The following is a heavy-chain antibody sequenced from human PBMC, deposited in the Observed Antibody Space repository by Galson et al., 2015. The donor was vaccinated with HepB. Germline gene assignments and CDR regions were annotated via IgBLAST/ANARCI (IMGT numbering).Heavy chain of an antibody. V-gene: IGHV2-70*01. CDR1: GFSLSTSGMC. Sequence: PALVKPTQTLTLTCTFSGFSLSTSGMCVSWIRQPPGKALEWPALIDWDDDKYYSTSLKTRLTISKDTSKNQVVLTMTNMDPVDTATYYCARIRRGNSPEPFDYWGQGTLVTVSS. CDR2: IDWDDDK. CDR3: ARIRRGNSPEPFDY. J-gene: IGHJ4*02. D-gene: IGHD5-18*01.